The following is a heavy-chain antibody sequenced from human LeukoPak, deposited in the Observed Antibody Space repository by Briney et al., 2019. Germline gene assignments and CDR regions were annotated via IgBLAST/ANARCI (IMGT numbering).Heavy chain of an antibody. CDR1: GGPISSSNNY. CDR3: ARGSRDILTGYYLAVRDYFDY. D-gene: IGHD3-9*01. V-gene: IGHV4-39*07. CDR2: INHSGST. J-gene: IGHJ4*02. Sequence: KPSETLSLTCTVSGGPISSSNNYWGWVRQPPGKGLEWIGEINHSGSTNYNPSLKSRVTISVDTSKNQFSLKLGSVTAADTAVYYCARGSRDILTGYYLAVRDYFDYWGQGTLVTVSS.